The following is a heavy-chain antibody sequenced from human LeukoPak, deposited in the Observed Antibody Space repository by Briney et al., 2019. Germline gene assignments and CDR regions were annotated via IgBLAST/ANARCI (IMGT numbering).Heavy chain of an antibody. J-gene: IGHJ4*02. CDR1: GFTFNRYW. CDR2: IKQDGSEK. V-gene: IGHV3-7*01. CDR3: ARLPAYCSSTSCYYDY. D-gene: IGHD2-2*01. Sequence: GGSLRLSCAASGFTFNRYWMSWVRQAPGKGLEWVANIKQDGSEKHCVDSVKGRFTISRDNAKNSVFLQMNSLRAEDTAVYYCARLPAYCSSTSCYYDYWGQGTLVTVSS.